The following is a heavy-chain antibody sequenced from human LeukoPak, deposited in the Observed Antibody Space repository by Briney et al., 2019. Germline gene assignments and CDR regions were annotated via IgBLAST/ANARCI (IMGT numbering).Heavy chain of an antibody. Sequence: GGSLRLSCAASGFTFNTYWMTWVRQAPGKGLEWVSSFSASGGGGGDTHYADSVKGRFTVSRDNSKNTLFLQMNSLRVEDTALYYCTKGLSFAATDGFAIWGQGTMVTVSS. D-gene: IGHD2-15*01. J-gene: IGHJ3*02. CDR3: TKGLSFAATDGFAI. CDR1: GFTFNTYW. CDR2: FSASGGGGGDT. V-gene: IGHV3-23*01.